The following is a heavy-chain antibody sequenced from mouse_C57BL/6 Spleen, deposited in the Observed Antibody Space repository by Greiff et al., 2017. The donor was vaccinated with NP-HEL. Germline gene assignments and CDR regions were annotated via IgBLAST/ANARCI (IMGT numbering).Heavy chain of an antibody. CDR2: IYPGSGST. J-gene: IGHJ4*01. Sequence: QVQLQQPGAELVKPGASVKMSCKASGYTFTSYWITWVKQRPGQGLEWIGDIYPGSGSTNYNEKFKSKATLTVDTSSSTAYMQLSSLTSEDSAVYYCARESLYYGNYVGAMDYWGQGTSVTVSS. CDR3: ARESLYYGNYVGAMDY. D-gene: IGHD2-1*01. CDR1: GYTFTSYW. V-gene: IGHV1-55*01.